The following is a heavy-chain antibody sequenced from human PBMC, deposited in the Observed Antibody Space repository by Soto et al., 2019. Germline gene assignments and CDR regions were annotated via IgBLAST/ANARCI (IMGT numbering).Heavy chain of an antibody. CDR3: ACGSSGITGTLTPLDP. D-gene: IGHD1-20*01. Sequence: GGSLRLSCAASGFTFSSYGMHWVRQAPGKGLEWVAVIWYDGSNKYYADSVKGRFTISRDNSKNTLYLQMNSLRAEDTAVYYCACGSSGITGTLTPLDPWGQGTLVTVSS. CDR2: IWYDGSNK. J-gene: IGHJ5*02. V-gene: IGHV3-33*01. CDR1: GFTFSSYG.